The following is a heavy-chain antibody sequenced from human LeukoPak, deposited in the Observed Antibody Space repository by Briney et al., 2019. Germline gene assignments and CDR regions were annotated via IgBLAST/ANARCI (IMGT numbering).Heavy chain of an antibody. V-gene: IGHV1-2*02. CDR1: GYTFTGYY. D-gene: IGHD3-16*01. CDR3: AIDEGG. CDR2: IDPNNGGT. Sequence: ASVKVSCKASGYTFTGYYMHWVRQAPGQGLEWMGFIDPNNGGTNYAQKFQGRVTLTRDTSISTAYMELSSLRSDDTAVYHCAIDEGGWGQGTLSPSPQ. J-gene: IGHJ1*01.